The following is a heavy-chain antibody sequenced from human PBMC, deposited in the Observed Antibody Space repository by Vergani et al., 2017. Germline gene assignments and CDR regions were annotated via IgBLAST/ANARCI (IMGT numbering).Heavy chain of an antibody. CDR1: GFTFDDYA. V-gene: IGHV3-9*01. Sequence: EVQLVESGGGLVQPGRSLRLSCAASGFTFDDYAMHWVRQAPGKGLEWVSGISWNSGSIGYADSVKGRFTISRDNAKNSLYLQMNSLRAEDTALYYCAREGDYVDYWGQGTLVTVSS. CDR2: ISWNSGSI. J-gene: IGHJ4*02. CDR3: AREGDYVDY.